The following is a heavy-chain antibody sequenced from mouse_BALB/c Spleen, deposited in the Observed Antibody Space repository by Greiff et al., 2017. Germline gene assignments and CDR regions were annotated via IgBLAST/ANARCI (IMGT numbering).Heavy chain of an antibody. CDR2: INPDSSTI. D-gene: IGHD2-14*01. J-gene: IGHJ1*01. CDR3: ARAYYRSYWYFDV. Sequence: EVQVVESGGGLVQPGGSLKLSCAASGFDFSRYWMSWVRQAPGKGLEWIGEINPDSSTINYTPSLKDKFIISRDNAKNTLYLQMSKVRSEDTALYYCARAYYRSYWYFDVWGAGTTVTVSS. V-gene: IGHV4-1*02. CDR1: GFDFSRYW.